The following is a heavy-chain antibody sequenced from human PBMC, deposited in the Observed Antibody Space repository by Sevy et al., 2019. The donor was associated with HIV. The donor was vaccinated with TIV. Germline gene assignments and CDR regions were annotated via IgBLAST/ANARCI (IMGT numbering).Heavy chain of an antibody. Sequence: GGSLRLSCAASGFTFRSYGMHWVRQAPGMGLEWVAVISNDGGNQYYADSVKGRFTISRDNSKNTVYLQMNSLRAEDTAVYYCAKDVSDGYNYFLDFWGQRALVTVSS. CDR3: AKDVSDGYNYFLDF. CDR1: GFTFRSYG. CDR2: ISNDGGNQ. D-gene: IGHD5-12*01. J-gene: IGHJ4*02. V-gene: IGHV3-30*18.